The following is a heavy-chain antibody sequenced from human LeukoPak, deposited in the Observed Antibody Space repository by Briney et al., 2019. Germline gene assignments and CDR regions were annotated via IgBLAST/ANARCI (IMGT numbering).Heavy chain of an antibody. J-gene: IGHJ5*02. CDR2: IYYSGST. CDR1: GGSISSYY. CDR3: ARRYTLYYYDSSGYYPTGWFDP. Sequence: SETLSLTCTVSGGSISSYYWSWIRQPPGKGLEWIGYIYYSGSTNYNPSLKSRVTISVDTSKNQFSLKLSSVTAADTAVYYCARRYTLYYYDSSGYYPTGWFDPWGQGTLVTVSS. D-gene: IGHD3-22*01. V-gene: IGHV4-59*12.